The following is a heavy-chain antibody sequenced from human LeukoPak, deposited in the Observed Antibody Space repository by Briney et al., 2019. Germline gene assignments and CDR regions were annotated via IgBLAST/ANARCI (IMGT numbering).Heavy chain of an antibody. CDR3: AKVVTDTAMVPIDY. CDR2: ISYDGSNK. J-gene: IGHJ4*02. Sequence: GGSLRLSCAASGFTFSSYGMHWVRQAPGKGLEWVAVISYDGSNKYYVDSVKGRFTISRDNAKNTLYLQMNSLRAEDTAVYYCAKVVTDTAMVPIDYWGQGTLVTVSS. CDR1: GFTFSSYG. V-gene: IGHV3-30*18. D-gene: IGHD5-18*01.